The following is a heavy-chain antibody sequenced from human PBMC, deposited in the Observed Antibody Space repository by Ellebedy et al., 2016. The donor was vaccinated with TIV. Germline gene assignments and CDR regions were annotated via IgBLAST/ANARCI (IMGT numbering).Heavy chain of an antibody. CDR2: IYYTRST. V-gene: IGHV4-39*01. Sequence: GSLRLSCSVSGGSISSSSYYWGWIRQPPGKGLEWIGSIYYTRSTYYTPSLKSRVTISVDTSKNQFSLKLSSVTAADTAVYYCARHALVFDIEPYKWFAPWGQGTRVTVSS. CDR1: GGSISSSSYY. D-gene: IGHD2-21*01. CDR3: ARHALVFDIEPYKWFAP. J-gene: IGHJ5*02.